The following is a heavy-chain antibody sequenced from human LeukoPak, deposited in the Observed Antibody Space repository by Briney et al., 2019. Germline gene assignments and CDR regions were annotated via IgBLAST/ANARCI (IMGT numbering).Heavy chain of an antibody. J-gene: IGHJ4*02. Sequence: GGSLRLSCAASGFTFSSYAMSWVRQAPGKGLEWVANINQDRSQKYYVDSVRGRFTISRDNAKSSLFLQMNSLRAEDTAVYYCARDRGYGSGSYYIRVFDYWGQGTLVTVSS. D-gene: IGHD3-10*01. V-gene: IGHV3-7*03. CDR2: INQDRSQK. CDR1: GFTFSSYA. CDR3: ARDRGYGSGSYYIRVFDY.